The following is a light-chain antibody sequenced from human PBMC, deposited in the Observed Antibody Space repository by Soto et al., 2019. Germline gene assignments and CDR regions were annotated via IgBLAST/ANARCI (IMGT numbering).Light chain of an antibody. V-gene: IGKV3-15*01. Sequence: EIMMTQSPATLSVSPGERATLSCRASQSVSSSLAWYQQKPGQAPRLLIYGASTGATGIPARFSGSGSGTDFTLTISSLEPEDFAVYYCQQRSNWPPLTFGGGTMVDIK. CDR2: GAS. CDR1: QSVSSS. J-gene: IGKJ4*01. CDR3: QQRSNWPPLT.